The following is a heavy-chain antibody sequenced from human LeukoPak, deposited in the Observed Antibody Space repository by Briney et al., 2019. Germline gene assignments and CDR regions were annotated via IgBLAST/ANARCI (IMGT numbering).Heavy chain of an antibody. V-gene: IGHV3-49*04. Sequence: GGSLRLYCTACGFTFGDYAMSWVRQAPGKGLEWVGFIRSKAHGGTTDYAASVKGRFIISRDDSKSIAYLQTDSLKTEDTAVYYCARDKMAENDALDLWGQVTMVTVSS. CDR3: ARDKMAENDALDL. CDR2: IRSKAHGGTT. CDR1: GFTFGDYA. J-gene: IGHJ3*01. D-gene: IGHD2-8*01.